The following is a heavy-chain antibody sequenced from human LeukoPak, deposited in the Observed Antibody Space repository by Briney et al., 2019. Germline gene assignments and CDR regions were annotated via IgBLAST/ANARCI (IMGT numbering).Heavy chain of an antibody. D-gene: IGHD2-15*01. CDR3: ARGVVAATHNWFDP. V-gene: IGHV1-69*06. CDR2: IIPIFGTA. J-gene: IGHJ5*02. CDR1: GYTLTELS. Sequence: GASVKVSCKVSGYTLTELSMHWVRQAPGQGLEWMGGIIPIFGTANYAQKFQGRVTITADKSTSTAYMELSSLRSEDTAVYYCARGVVAATHNWFDPWGQGTLVTVSS.